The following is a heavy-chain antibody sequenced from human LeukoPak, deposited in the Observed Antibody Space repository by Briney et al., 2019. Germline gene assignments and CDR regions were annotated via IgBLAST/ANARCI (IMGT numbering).Heavy chain of an antibody. J-gene: IGHJ6*03. CDR2: VSGIGANT. Sequence: GGSLRLSCAASGFTFSNDAMTWVRRAPGKGLEWVSTVSGIGANTFYADSVKGRFIISRDNFKNSLYLQMHSLRVDDTATYYCAKVFDFWGGSDYYYLDVWGKGTTVTVSS. D-gene: IGHD3-3*01. CDR3: AKVFDFWGGSDYYYLDV. V-gene: IGHV3-23*01. CDR1: GFTFSNDA.